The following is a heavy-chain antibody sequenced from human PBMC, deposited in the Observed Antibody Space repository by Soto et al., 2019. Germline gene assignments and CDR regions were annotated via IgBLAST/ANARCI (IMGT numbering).Heavy chain of an antibody. CDR2: IIPHNGNT. CDR1: GYIFSSYG. J-gene: IGHJ4*02. D-gene: IGHD2-15*01. Sequence: ASVKVSCKTSGYIFSSYGITWVRQAPGQGFEWMGWIIPHNGNTNYAQKLQGRVTMTTDTSTSTAYMELGSMRSDDTAVYYCARSRREGSSENCYSDFDYWGQGTLVTVSS. CDR3: ARSRREGSSENCYSDFDY. V-gene: IGHV1-18*01.